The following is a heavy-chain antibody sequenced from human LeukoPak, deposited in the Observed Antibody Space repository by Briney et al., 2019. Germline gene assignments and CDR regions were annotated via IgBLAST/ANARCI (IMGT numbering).Heavy chain of an antibody. J-gene: IGHJ6*02. V-gene: IGHV1-69*13. CDR2: IIPIFGTA. Sequence: SVKVSCKASGGTFSSYAISWVRQAPGQGLEWMGGIIPIFGTANYAQKFQGRVTITADESTSTAYMELSSLRSEDTAVYYCARGGGIAVAGPQFGYYYGMDVWGQGTTVTVSS. D-gene: IGHD6-19*01. CDR1: GGTFSSYA. CDR3: ARGGGIAVAGPQFGYYYGMDV.